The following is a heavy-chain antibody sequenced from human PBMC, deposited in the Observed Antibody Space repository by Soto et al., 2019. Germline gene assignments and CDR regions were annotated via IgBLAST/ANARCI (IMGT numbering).Heavy chain of an antibody. V-gene: IGHV1-18*01. D-gene: IGHD4-17*01. CDR3: ARGGADYGDEGGWFDP. CDR2: ISAYNGNT. Sequence: QVQLVQSGAEVKKPGASVKVSCKASGYTFTSYGISWVRQAPGQGLEWMGWISAYNGNTNYAQKLQGRVTMTTDTPPSTAYMELRSLRSDDTAVYYGARGGADYGDEGGWFDPWGQGTLVTVSS. CDR1: GYTFTSYG. J-gene: IGHJ5*02.